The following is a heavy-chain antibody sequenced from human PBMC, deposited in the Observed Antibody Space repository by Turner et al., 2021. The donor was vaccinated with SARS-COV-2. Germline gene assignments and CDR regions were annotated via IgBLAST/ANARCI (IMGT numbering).Heavy chain of an antibody. V-gene: IGHV3-48*03. Sequence: EVRLVESGGGLVQPGGSLRLSCVASGFTFSIYEMDWFRQAPGKGLEWIAYISVRADRTDYADSVQGRFTISRDNGRNSIYLEMNSLRGEDTAMYYCARDGSGYYDSSGYFDHWGQGTLVTVSS. CDR2: ISVRADRT. CDR1: GFTFSIYE. D-gene: IGHD3-22*01. J-gene: IGHJ4*02. CDR3: ARDGSGYYDSSGYFDH.